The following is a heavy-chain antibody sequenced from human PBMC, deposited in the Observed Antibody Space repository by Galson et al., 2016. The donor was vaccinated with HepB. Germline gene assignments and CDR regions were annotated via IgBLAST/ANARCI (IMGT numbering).Heavy chain of an antibody. CDR2: IYPGDSDT. CDR1: GHSFTNYW. D-gene: IGHD5-24*01. Sequence: QSGAEVKKPGESLKISCKGSGHSFTNYWIGWVRQMPGKGLEWMGIIYPGDSDTRYSPSFQGQVTISVDKSISTAYLQWSSLKASDTTMYYCARGDGYNSNYFDYWGHGTLVTVSS. J-gene: IGHJ4*01. V-gene: IGHV5-51*01. CDR3: ARGDGYNSNYFDY.